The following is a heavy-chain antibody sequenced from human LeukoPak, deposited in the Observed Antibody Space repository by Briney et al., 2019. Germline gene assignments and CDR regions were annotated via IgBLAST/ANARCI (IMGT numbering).Heavy chain of an antibody. D-gene: IGHD3-9*01. CDR3: ARSYYDILTGYYFDY. CDR2: IYYSGST. V-gene: IGHV4-59*12. J-gene: IGHJ4*02. Sequence: SETLSLTCTVSGGSMSSYYWSWIRQPPGKGLEWIGYIYYSGSTNYNPSLKSRVTISVDRSKNQFSLKLSSVTAADTAVYYCARSYYDILTGYYFDYWGQGTLVTVSS. CDR1: GGSMSSYY.